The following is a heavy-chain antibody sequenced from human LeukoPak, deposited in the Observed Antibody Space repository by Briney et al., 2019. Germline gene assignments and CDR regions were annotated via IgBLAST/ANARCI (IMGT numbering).Heavy chain of an antibody. Sequence: GGSLRLSCAASGFTFDAYDMHWVRQAPGPGLEWVSGIRCTSSNEGYADSVKGRSTISRDNANNSLYPQMNSLRAEDTAFYYCSKDIHQVAAVVAFDICGGGT. V-gene: IGHV3-9*01. CDR3: SKDIHQVAAVVAFDI. J-gene: IGHJ3*02. D-gene: IGHD2-15*01. CDR1: GFTFDAYD. CDR2: IRCTSSNE.